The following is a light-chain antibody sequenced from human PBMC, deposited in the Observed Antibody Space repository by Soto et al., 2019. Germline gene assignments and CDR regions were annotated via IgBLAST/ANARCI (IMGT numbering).Light chain of an antibody. J-gene: IGLJ1*01. CDR3: SSYTSSSTRV. CDR2: EVS. V-gene: IGLV2-14*03. Sequence: QSVLTQPASVSGSPGQSIAISCIGTSSDVGAYDYVSWYQQHPDRAPKLMIYEVSNRPSGVPNRFSGSKSVNTATLTISGLQAEDEADYYCSSYTSSSTRVFGTGTKVTVL. CDR1: SSDVGAYDY.